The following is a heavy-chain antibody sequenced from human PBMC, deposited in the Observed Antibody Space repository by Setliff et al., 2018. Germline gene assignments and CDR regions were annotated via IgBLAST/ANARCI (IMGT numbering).Heavy chain of an antibody. CDR2: IYPGDPIT. Sequence: PGESLKISCKGSGYSFSTCWIGWVRQMPGKGLEWMGIIYPGDPITRYSPSFQGQVTISVDKSINTAYLQWSSLRASDTAIYYCARHPYYYGSGTYLDNNNRWFDPWGQGTLVTVSS. J-gene: IGHJ5*02. CDR1: GYSFSTCW. CDR3: ARHPYYYGSGTYLDNNNRWFDP. V-gene: IGHV5-51*01. D-gene: IGHD3-10*01.